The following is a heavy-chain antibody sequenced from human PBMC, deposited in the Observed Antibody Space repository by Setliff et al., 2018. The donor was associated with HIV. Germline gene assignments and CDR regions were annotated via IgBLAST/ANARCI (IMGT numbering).Heavy chain of an antibody. Sequence: SETLSLTCTVSGGSISSGGYYWSWIRQHPGKGLEWIGYIYYRGSTHYNPSLKSRVTISVDTSKNQFSLKLSPVTAADTAVYYCARAVTTLTAPTHFDYWGQGTLVTVSS. D-gene: IGHD4-17*01. CDR1: GGSISSGGYY. CDR2: IYYRGST. V-gene: IGHV4-31*03. J-gene: IGHJ4*02. CDR3: ARAVTTLTAPTHFDY.